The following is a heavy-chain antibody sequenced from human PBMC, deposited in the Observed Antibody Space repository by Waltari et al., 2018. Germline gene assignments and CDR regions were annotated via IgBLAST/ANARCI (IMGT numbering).Heavy chain of an antibody. CDR3: ARELGASGWTGDYYYGMDV. Sequence: EVQLVQSGAEVKKPGATVKISCKVSGYTFTDYYMHWVQQAPGKGLEWMGLVDSEDGETIYAEKFQGRVTITADTSTDTAYMELSSLRAEDTAVYYCARELGASGWTGDYYYGMDVWGQGTTVTVSS. J-gene: IGHJ6*02. D-gene: IGHD6-19*01. CDR2: VDSEDGET. V-gene: IGHV1-69-2*01. CDR1: GYTFTDYY.